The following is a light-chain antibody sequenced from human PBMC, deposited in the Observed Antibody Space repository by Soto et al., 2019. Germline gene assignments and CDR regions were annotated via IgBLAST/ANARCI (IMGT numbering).Light chain of an antibody. V-gene: IGKV3-20*01. CDR1: QSVSNNY. J-gene: IGKJ1*01. Sequence: EIVLTQSPSTLCLSVGGRATLSCRASQSVSNNYLAWYQQKPGQAPRLLIYGASNRATGIPDRFSGSGSGTDFTLTISRLEPEYLTVYYCQQYGSPGTFGQGTKVDIK. CDR2: GAS. CDR3: QQYGSPGT.